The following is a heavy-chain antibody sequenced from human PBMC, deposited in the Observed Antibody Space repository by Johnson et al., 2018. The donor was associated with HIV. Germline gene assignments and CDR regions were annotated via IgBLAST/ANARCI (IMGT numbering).Heavy chain of an antibody. V-gene: IGHV3-9*01. CDR1: GFTFADYA. CDR3: GRGGSGSYPGAFDI. Sequence: VQLVESGGGLVQPGRSLRLSCAASGFTFADYAMHWVRQAPGKGLEWVSGVSWNGGGIGYEDSVKGRFTIYSDNAKNSLYLQMNSLRPEDTALYLCGRGGSGSYPGAFDIGGQGTMVTVSS. J-gene: IGHJ3*02. D-gene: IGHD1-26*01. CDR2: VSWNGGGI.